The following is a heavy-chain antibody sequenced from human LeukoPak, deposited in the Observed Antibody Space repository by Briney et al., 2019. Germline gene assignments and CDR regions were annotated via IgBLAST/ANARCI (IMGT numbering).Heavy chain of an antibody. CDR1: GFTFSSYA. V-gene: IGHV3-23*01. CDR2: FSGIGGST. J-gene: IGHJ4*02. CDR3: ARDLLWESDILTGFTHYFDS. D-gene: IGHD3-9*01. Sequence: GGSLRLSCAASGFTFSSYAMSWVRQAPGKGLECISGFSGIGGSTYYADSVKGRFTISRDNSKNTLYLQMNSLRAEDTAVYYCARDLLWESDILTGFTHYFDSWGQGTLVTVSS.